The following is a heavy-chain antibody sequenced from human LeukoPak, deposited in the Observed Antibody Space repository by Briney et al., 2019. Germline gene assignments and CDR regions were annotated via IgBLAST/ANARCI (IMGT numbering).Heavy chain of an antibody. CDR2: IYYSGTT. J-gene: IGHJ3*02. V-gene: IGHV4-39*01. Sequence: SETLSLTCTVSGGSISSSTYYWGWLRQPPGKGLEWIGTIYYSGTTNYNPSLKSRVTISVDTSKNQLSLKLSSVTAADTAVYYCASRYCRGGNCDSGLIGINAFDIWGQGTMVTVSS. CDR3: ASRYCRGGNCDSGLIGINAFDI. CDR1: GGSISSSTYY. D-gene: IGHD2-15*01.